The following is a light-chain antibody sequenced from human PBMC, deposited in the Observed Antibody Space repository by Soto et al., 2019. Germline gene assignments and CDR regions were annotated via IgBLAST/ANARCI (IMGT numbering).Light chain of an antibody. Sequence: QSVLTQPASVSGSPGQSITISCTGTSSDFGGYNFVSWYQHYPGKAPQLMIYGVTNRPSGVSHRFSGSKSGNTASLTISGLQAEDEADYYCSSYTSTSPLAVFGPGTKVTVL. CDR3: SSYTSTSPLAV. CDR2: GVT. CDR1: SSDFGGYNF. J-gene: IGLJ1*01. V-gene: IGLV2-14*03.